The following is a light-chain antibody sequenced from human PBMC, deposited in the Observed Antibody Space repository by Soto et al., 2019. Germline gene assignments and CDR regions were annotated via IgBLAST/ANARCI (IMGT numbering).Light chain of an antibody. J-gene: IGKJ4*01. V-gene: IGKV1-39*01. CDR3: QQSYSTPLT. CDR1: QGISTN. CDR2: AAS. Sequence: DIQMTQPPPSLFPSVGEGVTIPSRASQGISTNVNWYQQKPGKAPQLLIYAASSLQSEVPSRFSGSGSGTDFTLTISSLQPEDFATYYCQQSYSTPLTFGGGTKVEIK.